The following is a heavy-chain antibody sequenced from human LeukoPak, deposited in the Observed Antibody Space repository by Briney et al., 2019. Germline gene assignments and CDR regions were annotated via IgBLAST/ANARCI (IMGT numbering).Heavy chain of an antibody. CDR1: GGSISSYY. CDR2: IYYSGST. D-gene: IGHD2-15*01. J-gene: IGHJ4*02. Sequence: SETLSPTCTVSGGSISSYYWSWIRQPPGKGLEWIGYIYYSGSTNYNPSLKSRVTISVDTSKNQFSLKLSSVTAADTAVYYCAGLGYCSGGSCSLDYWGQGTLVTVSS. CDR3: AGLGYCSGGSCSLDY. V-gene: IGHV4-59*01.